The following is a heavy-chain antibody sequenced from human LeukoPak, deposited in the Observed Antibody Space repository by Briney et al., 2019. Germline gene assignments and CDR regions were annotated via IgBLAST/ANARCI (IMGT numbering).Heavy chain of an antibody. CDR3: AKDLRYCSSTSCYSGVEAVAATGFDY. CDR1: GFTFSSYG. J-gene: IGHJ4*02. Sequence: PGGSLRLSCAASGFTFSSYGMHWVRQAPGKGLEWVAFIRYDGSNKYYADSVKGRFTISRDNSKNTLYLQMNSLRAEDTAVYYCAKDLRYCSSTSCYSGVEAVAATGFDYWGQGTLVTVSS. D-gene: IGHD2-2*01. CDR2: IRYDGSNK. V-gene: IGHV3-30*02.